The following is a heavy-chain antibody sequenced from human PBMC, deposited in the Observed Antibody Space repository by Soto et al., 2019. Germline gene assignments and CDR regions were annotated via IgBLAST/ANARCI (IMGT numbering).Heavy chain of an antibody. CDR3: ARDRHDFGDYIREPW. V-gene: IGHV1-69*01. Sequence: QVRLVQSGAEVKKPGSSVKVSCNASGGSFSRNAFNWVRQAPGQGLEWMGRIIPVFGSTNYAQKFQGRLTITADESTQTAYMELTRLTADDTAMCFCARDRHDFGDYIREPWWGQGTLVTVSS. J-gene: IGHJ4*02. CDR1: GGSFSRNA. D-gene: IGHD4-17*01. CDR2: IIPVFGST.